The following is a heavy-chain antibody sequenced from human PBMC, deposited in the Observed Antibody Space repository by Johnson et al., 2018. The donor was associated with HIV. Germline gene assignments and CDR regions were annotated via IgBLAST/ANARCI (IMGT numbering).Heavy chain of an antibody. D-gene: IGHD6-19*01. Sequence: QVQLVESGGGVVQPGTSLRLSCTASGFAFSSYALHWVRQAPGKGLAWVAVISYDGRDSYYADSVKGRLTSSRDNSKNTLYLQMNSLGAEDTAVYYCARDRAVAGTHHDAFDIWGQGTMVTVSS. CDR1: GFAFSSYA. V-gene: IGHV3-30*07. CDR3: ARDRAVAGTHHDAFDI. J-gene: IGHJ3*02. CDR2: ISYDGRDS.